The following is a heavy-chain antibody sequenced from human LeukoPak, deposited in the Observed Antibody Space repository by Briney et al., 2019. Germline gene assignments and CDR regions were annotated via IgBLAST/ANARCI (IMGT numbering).Heavy chain of an antibody. CDR3: ARESVPAVAARRGLNY. V-gene: IGHV1-18*01. J-gene: IGHJ4*02. CDR2: ISAYNGNT. CDR1: GYTFSNYG. D-gene: IGHD6-6*01. Sequence: ASVKVSCKASGYTFSNYGISWVRQAPGQGLEWMGWISAYNGNTNYAQKFQGRVTMTRDTSISTVYMEMSRLRSDDTAVYYCARESVPAVAARRGLNYWGQGTLVAVSS.